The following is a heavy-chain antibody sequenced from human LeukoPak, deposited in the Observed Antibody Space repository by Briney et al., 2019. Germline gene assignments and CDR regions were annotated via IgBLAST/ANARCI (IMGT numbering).Heavy chain of an antibody. CDR2: IYYSGST. D-gene: IGHD6-13*01. CDR1: GGSISSGGYY. CDR3: ARWAAEPGPLSSSFDY. V-gene: IGHV4-31*03. J-gene: IGHJ4*02. Sequence: NPSETLSLTCTVSGGSISSGGYYWSWIRQHPGKGLEWIGYIYYSGSTYYNPSLKSRVTISVDTSKNQFSLKLSSVTAADTAVYYCARWAAEPGPLSSSFDYWGQGTLVTVSS.